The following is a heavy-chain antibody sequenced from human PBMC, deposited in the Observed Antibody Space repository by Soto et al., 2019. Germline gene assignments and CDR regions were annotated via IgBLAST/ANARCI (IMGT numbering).Heavy chain of an antibody. V-gene: IGHV1-18*01. CDR2: ISAYNGNT. Sequence: QVQLVQSGAEVKKPGASVKVSCKASGYTFASYAISWMRQAPGQGLEWMGWISAYNGNTNYAQKLQGRVTMTTDTSTMTAYMEPRTLRSDDTAGYYCARDPPPPDYWGQGTLVTVSS. CDR3: ARDPPPPDY. J-gene: IGHJ4*02. CDR1: GYTFASYA.